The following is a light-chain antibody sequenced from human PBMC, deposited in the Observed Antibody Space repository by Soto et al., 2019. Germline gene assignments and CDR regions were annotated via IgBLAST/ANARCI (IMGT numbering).Light chain of an antibody. CDR3: QQYNSYSEA. CDR1: QTISSW. Sequence: DIQVTQSPSTLSASVGDRVTITFRASQTISSWLAWYQQKPGKAPKLLIYKASTLKSGVPSRFSGSGSGTEFTLTISSLQPDDFATYYCQQYNSYSEAFGQGTKVDIK. V-gene: IGKV1-5*03. CDR2: KAS. J-gene: IGKJ1*01.